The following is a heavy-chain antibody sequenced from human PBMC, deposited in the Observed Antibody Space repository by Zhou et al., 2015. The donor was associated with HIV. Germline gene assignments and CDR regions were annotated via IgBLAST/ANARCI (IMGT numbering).Heavy chain of an antibody. J-gene: IGHJ5*02. V-gene: IGHV1-2*06. D-gene: IGHD6-13*01. CDR3: ASSPYSSSWYVQRNWFDP. Sequence: QVQLVQSGAEVKKPGASVKVSCKASEYTFTVYYMHWVRQAPGQGFEWMGRISPNSGGTNYAQKFQGRVTITADESTSTAYMELSSLRSEDTAVYYCASSPYSSSWYVQRNWFDPWGQGTLVTVSS. CDR2: ISPNSGGT. CDR1: EYTFTVYY.